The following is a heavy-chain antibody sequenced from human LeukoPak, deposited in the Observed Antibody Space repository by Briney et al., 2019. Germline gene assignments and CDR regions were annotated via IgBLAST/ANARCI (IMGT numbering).Heavy chain of an antibody. CDR1: GGSISSYY. D-gene: IGHD3-10*01. Sequence: SETLSLTCTVSGGSISSYYWSWIRQPAGKGLEWIGRIYTSGSTNYNPSLKSRVTMSVDTSKNQFSLKLSSVTAADTAVHYCARGVHVLLWFGELFGWFDPWGQGTLVTVSS. CDR2: IYTSGST. V-gene: IGHV4-4*07. CDR3: ARGVHVLLWFGELFGWFDP. J-gene: IGHJ5*02.